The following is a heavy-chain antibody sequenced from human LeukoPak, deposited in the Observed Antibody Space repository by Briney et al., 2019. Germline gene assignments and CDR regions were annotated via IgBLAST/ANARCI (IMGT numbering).Heavy chain of an antibody. J-gene: IGHJ4*02. Sequence: GGSLRLSCAASGFTFSNYSMNWVRQAPGKGLEWVSSISVRSTDQYYADSVKGRFTISRDNPKNSLYLQINSLGSEDTAIYYCGRRGYYDSSGYDYWGEGTLVTVSS. CDR1: GFTFSNYS. D-gene: IGHD3-22*01. CDR2: ISVRSTDQ. V-gene: IGHV3-21*01. CDR3: GRRGYYDSSGYDY.